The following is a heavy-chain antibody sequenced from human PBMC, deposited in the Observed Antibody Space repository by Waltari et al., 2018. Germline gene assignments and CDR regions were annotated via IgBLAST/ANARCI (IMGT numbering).Heavy chain of an antibody. V-gene: IGHV4-39*01. Sequence: QLQLQESGPGLVKPSETLSLTCTVSGGSISSSSYYWGWIRQPPGKGLEWIGSIYYSGSTYYNPSLKSRVTISVDTSKNQFSLKLSSVTAADTAVYYCATHPRIAAAKKNYYYYYMDVWGKGTTVTVSS. CDR1: GGSISSSSYY. CDR2: IYYSGST. CDR3: ATHPRIAAAKKNYYYYYMDV. D-gene: IGHD6-13*01. J-gene: IGHJ6*03.